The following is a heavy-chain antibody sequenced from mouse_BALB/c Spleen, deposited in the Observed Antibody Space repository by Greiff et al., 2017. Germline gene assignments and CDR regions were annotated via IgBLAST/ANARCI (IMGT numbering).Heavy chain of an antibody. J-gene: IGHJ2*01. V-gene: IGHV5-6-3*01. CDR3: ARDETTVDFDD. CDR1: GFTFSSYG. CDR2: INSNGGST. D-gene: IGHD1-1*01. Sequence: DVQLVESGGGLVQPGGSLKLSCAASGFTFSSYGMSWVRQTPDKRLELVATINSNGGSTYYPDSVKGRFTISRDNAKNTLYLQMSSLKSEDTAMYYCARDETTVDFDDWGEGTTLTVSS.